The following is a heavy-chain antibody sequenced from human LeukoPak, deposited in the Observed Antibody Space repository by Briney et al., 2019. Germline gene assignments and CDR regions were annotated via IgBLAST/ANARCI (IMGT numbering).Heavy chain of an antibody. V-gene: IGHV4-38-2*02. D-gene: IGHD1-26*01. CDR2: IYHSGST. J-gene: IGHJ4*02. Sequence: PSETLSLTCTVSGYSISSDYYWGWIRQPPGKGLEWIGSIYHSGSTYYNPSLKSRVTISVDRSKDQFSLKLSSVTAADTAVYFCARVGIDSGSFADFDYWGQGTLVTVSS. CDR3: ARVGIDSGSFADFDY. CDR1: GYSISSDYY.